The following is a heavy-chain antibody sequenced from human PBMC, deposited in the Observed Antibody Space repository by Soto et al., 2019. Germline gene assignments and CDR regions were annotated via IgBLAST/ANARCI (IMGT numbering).Heavy chain of an antibody. CDR2: INHSGST. Sequence: PSETLSLTCAVYGGSFSGYYWSWIRQPPGKGLEWIGEINHSGSTYYNPSLKSRVTISVDTSKNQFSLKLSSVTAADTAVYYCATIPAAMSYYYYMDVWGKGTTVTVSS. CDR1: GGSFSGYY. J-gene: IGHJ6*03. V-gene: IGHV4-34*01. CDR3: ATIPAAMSYYYYMDV. D-gene: IGHD2-2*01.